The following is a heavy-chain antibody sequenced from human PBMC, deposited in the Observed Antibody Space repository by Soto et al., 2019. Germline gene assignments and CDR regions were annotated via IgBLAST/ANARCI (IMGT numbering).Heavy chain of an antibody. J-gene: IGHJ4*02. CDR2: IYYSGSA. CDR1: GGYISGFY. CDR3: ARGTYCGGDCYGFDF. D-gene: IGHD2-21*02. V-gene: IGHV4-59*01. Sequence: SETLCLTCTISGGYISGFYWGWIRQPPGKGLEWIGNIYYSGSANYDPSLRSRVTISLNTSKNQFSLNLNSVTAADTAIYYFARGTYCGGDCYGFDFWGQGTLVTVSP.